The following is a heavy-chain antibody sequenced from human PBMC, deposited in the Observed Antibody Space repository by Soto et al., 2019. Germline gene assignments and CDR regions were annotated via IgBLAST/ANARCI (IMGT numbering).Heavy chain of an antibody. CDR2: VIPIFGTA. CDR3: AGTLLEWIAAAGYYYYGMDV. Sequence: SVKVSCKASGGTFSSYAISWVRQAPGQGLEWMGGVIPIFGTANYAQKFQGRVTITADESTSTAYMELSSLRSEDTAVYSPAGTLLEWIAAAGYYYYGMDVWGQGTTVTVSS. J-gene: IGHJ6*02. CDR1: GGTFSSYA. V-gene: IGHV1-69*13. D-gene: IGHD6-13*01.